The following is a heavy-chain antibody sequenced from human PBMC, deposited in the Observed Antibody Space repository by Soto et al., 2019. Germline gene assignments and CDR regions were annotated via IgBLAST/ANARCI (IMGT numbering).Heavy chain of an antibody. CDR1: GFTFSSYA. J-gene: IGHJ4*02. CDR3: AKDRMDYGDYET. Sequence: EVQLLESGGGLVQPGGSLRLSCAASGFTFSSYAMSWVRQAPGKGLEWVSAIGGSGGSTYYADSVKGRFTISRDNSKNTLYLQMNSLRAEDTAVYYCAKDRMDYGDYETWGQGTLVTVSS. D-gene: IGHD4-17*01. CDR2: IGGSGGST. V-gene: IGHV3-23*01.